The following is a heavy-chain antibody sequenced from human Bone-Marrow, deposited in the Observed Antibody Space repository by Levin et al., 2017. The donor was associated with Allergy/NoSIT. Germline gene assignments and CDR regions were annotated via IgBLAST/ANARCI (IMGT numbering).Heavy chain of an antibody. V-gene: IGHV3-13*01. CDR2: IGTAGDT. J-gene: IGHJ3*02. CDR1: GFTFRTHD. Sequence: PGGSLRLSCAASGFTFRTHDMHWVRQGTGKGLEWVSTIGTAGDTYYPDSVRGRFTISRENAKNSLYLQMNGLSAGDTAVYYCARYNYEYNALDIRGQGTMVTVSS. CDR3: ARYNYEYNALDI. D-gene: IGHD5-18*01.